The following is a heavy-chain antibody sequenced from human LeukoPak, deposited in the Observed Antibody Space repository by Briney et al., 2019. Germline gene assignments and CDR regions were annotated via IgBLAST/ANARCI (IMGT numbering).Heavy chain of an antibody. CDR2: IQYDGSNK. Sequence: GGSLRLSCAASGFTFSTYGMRWVRQPPGKGLEWVAFIQYDGSNKYYTVSVKGRFTISRTTTKHWMYKQMNNLGAEGTALYYSARNSGYFPFDYWGQGTLVTVSS. D-gene: IGHD3-22*01. CDR3: ARNSGYFPFDY. V-gene: IGHV3-30*02. J-gene: IGHJ4*02. CDR1: GFTFSTYG.